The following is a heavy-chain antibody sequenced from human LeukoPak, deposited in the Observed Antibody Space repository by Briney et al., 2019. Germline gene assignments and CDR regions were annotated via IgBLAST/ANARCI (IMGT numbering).Heavy chain of an antibody. D-gene: IGHD6-13*01. CDR3: SREIGGRTVGIFDY. V-gene: IGHV6-1*01. CDR1: GDSVSSNSAA. J-gene: IGHJ4*02. CDR2: TYYRSKWYN. Sequence: SQTLSLTCAISGDSVSSNSAAWNWIRQSPSRDLAWVGRTYYRSKWYNDYAVSVKSRITINPDTSKNQFSLQLNSVTPDDSAVSYYSREIGGRTVGIFDYWGQGTLVTVSS.